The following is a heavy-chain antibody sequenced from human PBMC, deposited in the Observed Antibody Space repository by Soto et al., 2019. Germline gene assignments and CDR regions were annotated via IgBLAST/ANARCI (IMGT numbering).Heavy chain of an antibody. V-gene: IGHV4-39*01. CDR2: IYYRGST. CDR1: GGSISSSSYY. CDR3: ARRETRYSRSFH. Sequence: SETLSLTCTVSGGSISSSSYYWGWIRQPPGKGLGWIGSIYYRGSTYYNPSLKSRVTISVDTSKNQFSLKLSSVTAADTAVYYCARRETRYSRSFHWGQGTLVTVSS. J-gene: IGHJ4*02. D-gene: IGHD6-6*01.